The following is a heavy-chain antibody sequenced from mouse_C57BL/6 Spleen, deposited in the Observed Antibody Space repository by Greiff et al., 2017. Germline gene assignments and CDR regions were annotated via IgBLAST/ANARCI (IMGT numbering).Heavy chain of an antibody. V-gene: IGHV1-39*01. J-gene: IGHJ4*01. D-gene: IGHD2-3*01. CDR1: GYSFTDYN. Sequence: VQLQQSGPELVKPGASVKISCKASGYSFTDYNMNWVKQSNGKSLEWIGVINPNYGTTSYNQKFKGKATLTVDQSSSTAYLQLNSLASEDFAVYYCARSGLIYDGYYNAMDQWGQGNSGTGSS. CDR3: ARSGLIYDGYYNAMDQ. CDR2: INPNYGTT.